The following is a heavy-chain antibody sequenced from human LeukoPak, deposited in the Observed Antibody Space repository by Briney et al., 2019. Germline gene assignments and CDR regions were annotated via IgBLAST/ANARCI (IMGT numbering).Heavy chain of an antibody. Sequence: GGSLRLSCAASGFTFSSYGMHWVRQAPGKGLEWVAVIWYDGSNKYYADSVRGRFTISRDNSKNTLYLQMNSLRAEDTAVYYCARDPNGDYIGAFDMWGPGTMVTVSS. CDR1: GFTFSSYG. D-gene: IGHD4-17*01. CDR3: ARDPNGDYIGAFDM. CDR2: IWYDGSNK. V-gene: IGHV3-33*01. J-gene: IGHJ3*02.